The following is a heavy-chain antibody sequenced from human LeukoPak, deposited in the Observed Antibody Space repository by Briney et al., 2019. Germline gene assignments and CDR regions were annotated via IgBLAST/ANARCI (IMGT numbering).Heavy chain of an antibody. CDR1: GGSISYFY. J-gene: IGHJ6*03. V-gene: IGHV4-4*07. D-gene: IGHD1-26*01. Sequence: PSETLSLTCTVSGGSISYFYWSWIRQSAGKGLEWIGRIYTSGSTNYNPSLKSRVTMSVDTSKKQFSLKLSSVTAADTAVYYCARVRGSSGSYEYYHYMDVWGKGTTVTISS. CDR2: IYTSGST. CDR3: ARVRGSSGSYEYYHYMDV.